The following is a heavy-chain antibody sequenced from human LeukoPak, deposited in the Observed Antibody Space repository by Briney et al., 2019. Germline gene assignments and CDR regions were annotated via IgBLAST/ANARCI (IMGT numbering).Heavy chain of an antibody. D-gene: IGHD5-12*01. CDR2: IYHSGST. CDR3: ARGGYSGDDYAY. Sequence: SETLSLTCTVSGGSLSTYYWNWIRQPPGKGLEWRGYIYHSGSTKYNPSLKSRVIISVDTSKNQFSLKLTSVTAADTAVYYCARGGYSGDDYAYWGQGILVTVSS. J-gene: IGHJ4*02. V-gene: IGHV4-59*01. CDR1: GGSLSTYY.